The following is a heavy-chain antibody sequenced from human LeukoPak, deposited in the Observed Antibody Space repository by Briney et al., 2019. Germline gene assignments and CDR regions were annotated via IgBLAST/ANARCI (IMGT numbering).Heavy chain of an antibody. CDR1: GGTFSIYT. CDR2: IIPILGIA. J-gene: IGHJ4*02. V-gene: IGHV1-69*02. D-gene: IGHD2-2*01. CDR3: ARGLLHCSSTSCDLPLGYFDY. Sequence: ASVKVSCKASGGTFSIYTISWVRQAPGQGLEWMGRIIPILGIATYAQKFHGRVTITADKSTSTAYMELSSMRSEDTAVYYCARGLLHCSSTSCDLPLGYFDYWGQGTLVTVSS.